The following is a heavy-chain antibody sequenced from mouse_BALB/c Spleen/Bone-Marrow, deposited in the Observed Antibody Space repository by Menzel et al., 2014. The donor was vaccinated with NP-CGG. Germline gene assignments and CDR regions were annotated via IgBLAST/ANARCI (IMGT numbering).Heavy chain of an antibody. Sequence: VHRVESGPGLVQPSQSLSITCTVSGFSLTSYGVHWVRQSPGKGLEWLGAIWSGGSTDYNAAFISRLSISKDNSKSQVFFKMNSLQANDTAIYYCARNYYGSSYWYFDVWGAGTTVTVSS. CDR2: IWSGGST. CDR1: GFSLTSYG. D-gene: IGHD1-1*01. CDR3: ARNYYGSSYWYFDV. J-gene: IGHJ1*01. V-gene: IGHV2-2*02.